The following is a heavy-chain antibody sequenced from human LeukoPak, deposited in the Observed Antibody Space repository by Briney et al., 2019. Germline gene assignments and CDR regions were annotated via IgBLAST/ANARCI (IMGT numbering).Heavy chain of an antibody. J-gene: IGHJ6*02. CDR1: GFGFSSGT. V-gene: IGHV3-23*01. CDR3: AKSKNPDYYYGMDV. D-gene: IGHD2/OR15-2a*01. Sequence: PGGSLRLSCAASGFGFSSGTMNWVRQAPGKGLEWVSAISGSGGSTYYADSVKGRFTISRDNSKNTLYLQMNSLRAEDTAVYYCAKSKNPDYYYGMDVWGQGTTVTVSS. CDR2: ISGSGGST.